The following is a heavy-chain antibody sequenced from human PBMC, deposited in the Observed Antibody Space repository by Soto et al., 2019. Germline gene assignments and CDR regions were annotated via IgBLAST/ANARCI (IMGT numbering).Heavy chain of an antibody. J-gene: IGHJ6*02. V-gene: IGHV1-2*02. Sequence: GASVKVSCKASGYTFTGYYMHWVRQAPGQGLEWMGWINPNSGGTNYAQKFQGRVTMTRDTSISTAYMELSSLKASDTAMYYCARRCSGGSCYYYYNMDVWGQGTTVTVSS. CDR1: GYTFTGYY. CDR3: ARRCSGGSCYYYYNMDV. CDR2: INPNSGGT. D-gene: IGHD2-15*01.